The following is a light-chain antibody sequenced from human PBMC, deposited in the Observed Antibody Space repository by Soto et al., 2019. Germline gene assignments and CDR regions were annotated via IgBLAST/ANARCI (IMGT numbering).Light chain of an antibody. Sequence: QSVLTQPPSASGSPGQSVTISCTGTKNDIGVYDFVSWYQHHPGKAPRLIIYEVVQRPSGVPDRFSGSKSGNTASLTVSGLQAADEAHYFCKSYVGSNTYVFGSGTKV. CDR3: KSYVGSNTYV. CDR2: EVV. J-gene: IGLJ1*01. V-gene: IGLV2-8*01. CDR1: KNDIGVYDF.